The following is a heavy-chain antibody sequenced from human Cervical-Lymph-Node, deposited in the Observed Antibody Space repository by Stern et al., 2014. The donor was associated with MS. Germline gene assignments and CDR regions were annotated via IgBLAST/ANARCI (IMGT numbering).Heavy chain of an antibody. CDR2: ISFDGSAN. V-gene: IGHV3-30*03. CDR1: GFSFSNHG. J-gene: IGHJ4*02. Sequence: VQLEESGGGVVQPGRSLRLSCAASGFSFSNHGMHWVRQAPGKGLDWVAVISFDGSANYHADSVKGRFTISRANSKNTLYLQMISLRAEDTAVYYCARERSGWSKPLDFWGQGTLVTVSS. CDR3: ARERSGWSKPLDF. D-gene: IGHD6-19*01.